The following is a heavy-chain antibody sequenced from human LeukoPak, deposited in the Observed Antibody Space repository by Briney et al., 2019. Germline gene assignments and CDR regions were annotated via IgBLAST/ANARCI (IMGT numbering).Heavy chain of an antibody. CDR2: IRSKANSYAT. D-gene: IGHD2-2*01. Sequence: PGGSLRLSCAASGFTFSGSAMHWVRQASGKGLEWVGRIRSKANSYATAYAASVKGRFTISRDDSKNTAYLQMNSLKTEDTAVYYCTRPKTGGNPGYQLPPENWFDPWGQGTLVTVSS. CDR1: GFTFSGSA. CDR3: TRPKTGGNPGYQLPPENWFDP. V-gene: IGHV3-73*01. J-gene: IGHJ5*02.